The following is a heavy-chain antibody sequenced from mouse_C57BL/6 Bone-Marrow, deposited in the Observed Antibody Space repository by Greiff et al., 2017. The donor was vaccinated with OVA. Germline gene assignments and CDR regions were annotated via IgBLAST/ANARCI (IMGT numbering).Heavy chain of an antibody. CDR1: GFAFSDYY. D-gene: IGHD2-3*01. Sequence: EVMLVESGGGLVQPGGSLKLSCAASGFAFSDYYMYWVRQTPEKRLEWVAYISNGGGSTYYPGTVKGRFTISRDNAKNTLYLQMSRLKSEDTAMYYCASHGYSFAYWGQGTLVTVAA. V-gene: IGHV5-12*01. CDR2: ISNGGGST. CDR3: ASHGYSFAY. J-gene: IGHJ3*01.